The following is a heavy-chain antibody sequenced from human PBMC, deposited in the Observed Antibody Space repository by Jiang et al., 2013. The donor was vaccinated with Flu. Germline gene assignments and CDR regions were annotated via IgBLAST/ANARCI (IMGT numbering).Heavy chain of an antibody. D-gene: IGHD3-3*01. CDR2: INHSEIT. CDR3: VGDPPDGVAAFYV. J-gene: IGHJ3*01. V-gene: IGHV4-34*01. Sequence: LLKPSETLSLTCAVYGGSFSSYFWSWIRQPPGKGLEWIAEINHSEITTYNPSLKSRVTISVDTSKNQFSLRLSSVTAADTAVYYCVGDPPDGVAAFYVWGQGTMVTVSS. CDR1: GGSFSSYF.